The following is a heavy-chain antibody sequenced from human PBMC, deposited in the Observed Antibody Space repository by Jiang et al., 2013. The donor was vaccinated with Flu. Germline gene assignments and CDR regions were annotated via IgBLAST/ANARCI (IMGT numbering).Heavy chain of an antibody. Sequence: GLVKPSETLSLICSVSGGSISNTNYYWGWIASPRKGWSGLRVSIIWEHLLQPSLKSRVTISIDTSRNQFSLKLKSVTAADTAVYYCVTLDYRDGYYYYGMDVWGQGTTVTVSS. CDR2: SIIWEH. V-gene: IGHV4-39*01. J-gene: IGHJ6*02. D-gene: IGHD4-17*01. CDR1: GGSISNTNYY. CDR3: VTLDYRDGYYYYGMDV.